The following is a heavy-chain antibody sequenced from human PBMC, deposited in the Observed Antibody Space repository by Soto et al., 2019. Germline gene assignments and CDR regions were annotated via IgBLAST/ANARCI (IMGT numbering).Heavy chain of an antibody. CDR2: IWYDGSNK. Sequence: QVQLVESGGGVVQPGRSLRLSCAASGFTFSSYGMHWVRQAPGKGLEWVAVIWYDGSNKYYADSVKGRFTISRDNSKNTLYLQMNSLRAEDTAVYYCARVWCSSTSCYAGGYYYYGMDVWGQGTTVTVSS. CDR1: GFTFSSYG. J-gene: IGHJ6*02. CDR3: ARVWCSSTSCYAGGYYYYGMDV. D-gene: IGHD2-2*01. V-gene: IGHV3-33*01.